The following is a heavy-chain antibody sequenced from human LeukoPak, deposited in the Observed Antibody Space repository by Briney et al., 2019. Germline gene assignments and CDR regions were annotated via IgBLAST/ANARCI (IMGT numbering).Heavy chain of an antibody. CDR1: GGSISSYY. J-gene: IGHJ3*02. CDR3: ARVGYSYGNAFDI. V-gene: IGHV4-59*01. CDR2: IYYSGST. D-gene: IGHD5-18*01. Sequence: SETLSLTCTVSGGSISSYYWSWIRRPPGKGLEWIGYIYYSGSTNYNPSLKSRVTISVDTSKNQFSLKLSPVTAADTAVYYCARVGYSYGNAFDIWGQGTMVTVSS.